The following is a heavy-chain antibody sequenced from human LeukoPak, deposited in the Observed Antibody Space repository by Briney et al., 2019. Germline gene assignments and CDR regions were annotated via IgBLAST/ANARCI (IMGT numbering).Heavy chain of an antibody. J-gene: IGHJ6*03. D-gene: IGHD5-12*01. CDR2: IGIP. V-gene: IGHV4-39*01. CDR3: ARHAGSGYHKGLYYYMDV. Sequence: IGIPYYNPSLNRRVTISVHTSKNQFSLKLSSVTAADTAVYYCARHAGSGYHKGLYYYMDVWGKGTTVTVSS.